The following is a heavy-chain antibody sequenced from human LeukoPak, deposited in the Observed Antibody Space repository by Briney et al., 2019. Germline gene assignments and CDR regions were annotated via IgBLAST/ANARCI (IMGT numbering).Heavy chain of an antibody. CDR1: GGTFSSYA. CDR2: IIPIFGTA. CDR3: ARDRPTMVTSNWFDP. D-gene: IGHD4/OR15-4a*01. J-gene: IGHJ5*02. Sequence: GSSVKVSCKASGGTFSSYAISWVRQAPGQGLEWMGGIIPIFGTANYAQKFQGRVTITTDESTSTAYMELSSLRSEDTAVYYCARDRPTMVTSNWFDPWGQGTLVTVSS. V-gene: IGHV1-69*05.